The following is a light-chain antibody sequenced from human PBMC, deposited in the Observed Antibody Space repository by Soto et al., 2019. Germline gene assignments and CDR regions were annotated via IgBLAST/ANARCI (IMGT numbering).Light chain of an antibody. CDR2: KAS. CDR3: QQYYTYWHM. J-gene: IGKJ1*01. V-gene: IGKV1-5*03. Sequence: DIQMTQSPSTLSASVGDRVTITCRASESINSWLAWYQQKPGKVPKLLIYKASSLETGVPSRFSGSGSGTEFALTISSLQPDDFATYYCQQYYTYWHMFGQGTRVEIK. CDR1: ESINSW.